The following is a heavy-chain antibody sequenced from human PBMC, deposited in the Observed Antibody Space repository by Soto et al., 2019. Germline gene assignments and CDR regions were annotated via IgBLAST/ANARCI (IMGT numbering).Heavy chain of an antibody. CDR1: GFTFSSYA. V-gene: IGHV3-30-3*01. J-gene: IGHJ5*02. D-gene: IGHD6-19*01. Sequence: PGGSLRLSCAASGFTFSSYAMHWVRQAPGKGLEWVAVISYDGSNKYYADSVKGRFTISRDNSKNTLYLQMNSLRAEDTAVYYCARAKQPGSSGWYRWFDPWGQGTLVTVSS. CDR2: ISYDGSNK. CDR3: ARAKQPGSSGWYRWFDP.